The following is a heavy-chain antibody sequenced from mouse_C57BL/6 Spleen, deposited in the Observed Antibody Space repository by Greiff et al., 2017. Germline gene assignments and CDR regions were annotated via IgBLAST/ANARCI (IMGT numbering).Heavy chain of an antibody. J-gene: IGHJ2*01. CDR3: TSLITTVVEYFDY. V-gene: IGHV6-6*01. CDR1: GFTFSDAW. CDR2: IRNKANNHAT. Sequence: EVQLQESGGGLVQPGGSMTLSCAASGFTFSDAWMDWVRQSPEKGLEWVAEIRNKANNHATYYAESVKGRFTISRDDSKSSVYLQMNSLRAEDTGIYYCTSLITTVVEYFDYWGQGTTLTVSS. D-gene: IGHD1-1*01.